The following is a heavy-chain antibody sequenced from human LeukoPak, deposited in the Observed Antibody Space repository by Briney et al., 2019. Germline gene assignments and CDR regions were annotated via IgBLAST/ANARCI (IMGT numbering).Heavy chain of an antibody. CDR3: PRDTGLEWRRLGKEACDI. D-gene: IGHD5-12*01. V-gene: IGHV1-18*01. CDR2: ISGYNGNT. CDR1: GYTFTSYG. Sequence: GASVKVSCKASGYTFTSYGITWVRQAPGQGLEWMGWISGYNGNTKYARKVQGRVTMTTDTSTTTAYMELRSLRSDDTAVYYCPRDTGLEWRRLGKEACDIWGQGTVVTVSP. J-gene: IGHJ3*02.